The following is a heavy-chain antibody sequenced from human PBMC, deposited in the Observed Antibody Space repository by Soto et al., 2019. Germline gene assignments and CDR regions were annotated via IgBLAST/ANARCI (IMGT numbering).Heavy chain of an antibody. CDR3: TRATYYHESSGYLRVRYFDY. D-gene: IGHD3-22*01. J-gene: IGHJ4*02. Sequence: PGGSLRLSWAASGFTFSGSAMHWFRQTSGKGLEWVGRTRSKANSYATAYAASGKGRVTISRDESKTTAYLQMNSLKTEDTAVYYCTRATYYHESSGYLRVRYFDYWGQGTLVTVSS. V-gene: IGHV3-73*01. CDR2: TRSKANSYAT. CDR1: GFTFSGSA.